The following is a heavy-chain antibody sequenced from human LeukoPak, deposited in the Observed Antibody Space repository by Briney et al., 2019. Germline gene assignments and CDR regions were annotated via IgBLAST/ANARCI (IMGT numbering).Heavy chain of an antibody. Sequence: GGSLRLSCAASGFTFSDYYMSWIRQAPGKGLEWVSYISSSGSTIYYADSVKGRFTISRDNAKNSLYLQMNSLRAEDTAVYYCARDLRYYNFWSGYYRSRDAFDIWGQGTMVTVSS. CDR2: ISSSGSTI. CDR3: ARDLRYYNFWSGYYRSRDAFDI. V-gene: IGHV3-11*04. J-gene: IGHJ3*02. D-gene: IGHD3-3*01. CDR1: GFTFSDYY.